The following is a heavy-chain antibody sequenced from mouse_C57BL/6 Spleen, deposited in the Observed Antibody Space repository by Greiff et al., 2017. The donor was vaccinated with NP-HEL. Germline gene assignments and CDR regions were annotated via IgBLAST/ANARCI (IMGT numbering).Heavy chain of an antibody. J-gene: IGHJ2*01. V-gene: IGHV1-22*01. D-gene: IGHD4-1*01. CDR2: INPNNGGT. CDR1: GYTFTDYN. CDR3: ARYELTGMDY. Sequence: VQLKESGPELVKPGASVKMSCKASGYTFTDYNMHWVKQSHGKSLEWIGYINPNNGGTSYNQKFKGKATLTVNKSSSTAYMELRSLTSEDSAVYYCARYELTGMDYWGQGTTLTVSS.